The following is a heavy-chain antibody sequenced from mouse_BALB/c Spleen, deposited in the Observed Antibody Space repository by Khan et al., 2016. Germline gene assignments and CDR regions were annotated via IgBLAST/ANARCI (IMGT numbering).Heavy chain of an antibody. CDR3: ARRVGYGPFFD. CDR1: GYTFTSYW. V-gene: IGHV1-87*01. CDR2: IYPGDGDT. D-gene: IGHD2-2*01. J-gene: IGHJ2*01. Sequence: QVQLKESGAELARPGASVKLSCKASGYTFTSYWMQWVKQRPGQGLEWIGAIYPGDGDTRYTQKFKGKATLTADKSSSTAYMQLSSLASEDSAVYYCARRVGYGPFFDWGQGTTLTVSS.